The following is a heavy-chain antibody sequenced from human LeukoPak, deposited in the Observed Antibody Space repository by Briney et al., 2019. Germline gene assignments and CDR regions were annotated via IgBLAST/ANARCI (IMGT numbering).Heavy chain of an antibody. CDR2: IYFSGVT. CDR3: ARVSIAARNGVDY. V-gene: IGHV4-59*08. Sequence: SETLSLTCTVSGGSISNYYWSWIRQPPGKGLEWIAYIYFSGVTNYNPSLKSRVTISVDTSKNQFSLKVSSVIAADTAVYYCARVSIAARNGVDYWGQGTLVTVSS. D-gene: IGHD6-6*01. J-gene: IGHJ4*02. CDR1: GGSISNYY.